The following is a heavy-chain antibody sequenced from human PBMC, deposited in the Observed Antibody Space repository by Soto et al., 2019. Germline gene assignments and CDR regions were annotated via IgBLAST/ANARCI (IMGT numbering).Heavy chain of an antibody. CDR1: GYTFTSYY. CDR2: INPSGGST. Sequence: QVQLVQSGAEVREHGASVKVSCKASGYTFTSYYIDWVRQAPGQGLEWMGIINPSGGSTSYAQKFQGRVTMTRDTSTSTVYMELSSLRSEDTALYYCTRVCSGGSCYDDAFDIWGQGTMVTVSS. CDR3: TRVCSGGSCYDDAFDI. D-gene: IGHD2-15*01. J-gene: IGHJ3*02. V-gene: IGHV1-46*03.